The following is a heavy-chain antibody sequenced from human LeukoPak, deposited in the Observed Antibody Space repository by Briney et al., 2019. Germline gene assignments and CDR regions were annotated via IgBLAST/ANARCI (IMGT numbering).Heavy chain of an antibody. CDR1: GFTVNNNY. D-gene: IGHD3-3*01. V-gene: IGHV3-49*04. CDR2: IRSKAYGETT. J-gene: IGHJ4*02. Sequence: GGSLRLSCAASGFTVNNNYMSWVRQAPGKGLEWVGFIRSKAYGETTEYAASVKGRFTISRDDSKSIAHLQMDSLKIEDTAVYYCIRERCGSAYYGYWGQGTLVTVSS. CDR3: IRERCGSAYYGY.